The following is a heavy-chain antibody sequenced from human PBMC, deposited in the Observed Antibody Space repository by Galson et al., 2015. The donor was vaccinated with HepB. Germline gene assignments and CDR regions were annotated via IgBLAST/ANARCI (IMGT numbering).Heavy chain of an antibody. J-gene: IGHJ4*02. CDR2: ISYDGSNK. V-gene: IGHV3-30*18. CDR3: AKDLGKSGYFDY. D-gene: IGHD3-3*01. Sequence: SLRLSCAASGFTFSSYGMHWVRQAPGKGLEWVAVISYDGSNKYYADSVKGRFTISRDNSKNTVYLQMNSLRAEDTAVYYCAKDLGKSGYFDYWGQGTLVTVSS. CDR1: GFTFSSYG.